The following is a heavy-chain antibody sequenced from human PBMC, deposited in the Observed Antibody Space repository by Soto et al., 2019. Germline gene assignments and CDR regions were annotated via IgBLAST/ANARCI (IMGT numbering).Heavy chain of an antibody. CDR2: ISYDGSNK. CDR3: AKDYLWFGESPYYFDY. Sequence: QVQLVESGGGVVQPGRSLRLSCAASGFTFSSYGMHWVRQAPGKGLEWVAVISYDGSNKYYADSVKGRFTISRDNSKNTLYLQMNSLRAEDTAVYYCAKDYLWFGESPYYFDYWGQGTLVTVSS. J-gene: IGHJ4*02. V-gene: IGHV3-30*18. CDR1: GFTFSSYG. D-gene: IGHD3-10*01.